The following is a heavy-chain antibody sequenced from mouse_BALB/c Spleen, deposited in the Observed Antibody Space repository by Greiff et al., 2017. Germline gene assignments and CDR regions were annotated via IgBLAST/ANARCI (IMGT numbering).Heavy chain of an antibody. D-gene: IGHD2-14*01. J-gene: IGHJ4*01. Sequence: QVQLKQSGPGLVAPSQSLSITCTASGFPLSRYSVHWVRQPPGKGLEWLGMIWGGGSTDYNSALKSRLSISKDNSKSQVFLKMNSLQTDDTAMYYCARGAYRVDGEDYWGQGTSVTVSS. CDR2: IWGGGST. CDR3: ARGAYRVDGEDY. CDR1: GFPLSRYS. V-gene: IGHV2-6-4*01.